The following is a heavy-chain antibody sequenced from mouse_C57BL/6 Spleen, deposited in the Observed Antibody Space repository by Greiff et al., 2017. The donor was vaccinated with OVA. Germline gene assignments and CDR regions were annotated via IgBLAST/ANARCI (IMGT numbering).Heavy chain of an antibody. Sequence: EVQLVESEGGLVQPGSSMKLSCTASGFTFSDYYMAWVRQVPEKGLEWVANINYDGSSTYYLDSLKSRFIISRDNAKNMLYLQMSSLKSEDTATYYCARDHYGSPWYFDVWGTGTTVTVSS. CDR3: ARDHYGSPWYFDV. V-gene: IGHV5-16*01. CDR1: GFTFSDYY. CDR2: INYDGSST. J-gene: IGHJ1*03. D-gene: IGHD1-1*01.